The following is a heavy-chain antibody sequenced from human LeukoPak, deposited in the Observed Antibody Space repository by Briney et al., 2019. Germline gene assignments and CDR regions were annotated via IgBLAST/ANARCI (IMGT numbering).Heavy chain of an antibody. CDR3: ARVNSVVKYMDV. CDR1: GDSISSYY. V-gene: IGHV4-59*08. J-gene: IGHJ6*03. Sequence: PSETLSLTCTVSGDSISSYYWSWIRQPPGKGLEWIGYIYYSGSTNYNPSLKSRVTISVDTSKNQFSLKLSSVTAADTAVYYCARVNSVVKYMDVWGKGTTVTVSS. D-gene: IGHD2-2*01. CDR2: IYYSGST.